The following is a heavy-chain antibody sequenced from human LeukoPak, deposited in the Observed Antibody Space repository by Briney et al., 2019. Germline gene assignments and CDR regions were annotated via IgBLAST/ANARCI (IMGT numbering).Heavy chain of an antibody. D-gene: IGHD6-13*01. V-gene: IGHV4-59*01. CDR3: AGGTIAAAGTH. J-gene: IGHJ4*02. CDR1: GGSISSYY. Sequence: PSETLSLTCTVSGGSISSYYWSWIRQPPGKGLEWIGYIYYSGSTNYNPSLKSRVTISVDTSKNQFSLKLSSVTAADPAVYYCAGGTIAAAGTHWVQGTLVTASS. CDR2: IYYSGST.